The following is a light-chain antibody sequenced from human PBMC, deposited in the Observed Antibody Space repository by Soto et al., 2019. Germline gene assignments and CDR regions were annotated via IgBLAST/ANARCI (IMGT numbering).Light chain of an antibody. CDR1: QTLNAAY. Sequence: EIVLTQSPGTLSLYPGEGATLSCCAHQTLNAAYLAWYQHKNGQAPRLLSYVAFTRATVIPGRFSGSGSGTDFTLTISSVEPEDCAVYYCQQYGNASALTFGGGTKVESK. V-gene: IGKV3-20*01. CDR3: QQYGNASALT. CDR2: VAF. J-gene: IGKJ4*01.